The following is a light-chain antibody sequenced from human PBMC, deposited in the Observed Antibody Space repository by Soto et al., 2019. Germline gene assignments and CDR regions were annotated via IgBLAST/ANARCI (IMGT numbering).Light chain of an antibody. CDR3: CSYGGNFYV. Sequence: QSVLNQPRSVSGYPGQSVTISCTGTSGDVGGYDFVSWYQHHPGKVPKLMIFDVSKRPSGVPDRFSGSKSGSTASLTISGLQAEDEADYYCCSYGGNFYVVGTGTKVTVL. CDR2: DVS. CDR1: SGDVGGYDF. J-gene: IGLJ1*01. V-gene: IGLV2-11*01.